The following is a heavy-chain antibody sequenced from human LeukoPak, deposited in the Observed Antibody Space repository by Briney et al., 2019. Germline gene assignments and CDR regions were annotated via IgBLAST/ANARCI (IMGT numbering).Heavy chain of an antibody. J-gene: IGHJ4*02. Sequence: GGSLRLSCAASGFTFSSYAMSWVRRAPGKGLEWVSAISGSGGSTYYADSVKGRFTISRDNSKNTLYLQMNSPRAEDTAVYYCAKEYDSSGYLSPYDDYWGRGTLVTVSS. V-gene: IGHV3-23*01. CDR2: ISGSGGST. D-gene: IGHD3-22*01. CDR1: GFTFSSYA. CDR3: AKEYDSSGYLSPYDDY.